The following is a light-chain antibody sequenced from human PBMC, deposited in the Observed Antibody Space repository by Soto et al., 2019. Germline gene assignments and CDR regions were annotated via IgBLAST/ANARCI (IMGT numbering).Light chain of an antibody. J-gene: IGKJ1*01. Sequence: DIQMTQSPSSLSASVGDRVTITCLASQRISSHLNWYQQKPGKAPKLIIYAASSLQSGVPSRFSGSGSGTEFTLTISSLQPDDVATYYCQHYNSYSEAFGQGTKVDIK. V-gene: IGKV1-5*01. CDR1: QRISSH. CDR3: QHYNSYSEA. CDR2: AAS.